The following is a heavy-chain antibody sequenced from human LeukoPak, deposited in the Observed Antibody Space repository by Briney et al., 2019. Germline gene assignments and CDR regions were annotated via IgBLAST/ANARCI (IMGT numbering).Heavy chain of an antibody. D-gene: IGHD2-2*01. Sequence: SETLSLTCTVSGGSISSYYWSWIRQPPGKGLEWIGYIYYSGSTNYNPSLKSRVTMSVDTSKNQFSLKLSSVTAADTAVYYCARSRDIVVVPAAMSSPPYGMDVWGQGTTVTVSS. CDR3: ARSRDIVVVPAAMSSPPYGMDV. J-gene: IGHJ6*02. CDR2: IYYSGST. V-gene: IGHV4-59*12. CDR1: GGSISSYY.